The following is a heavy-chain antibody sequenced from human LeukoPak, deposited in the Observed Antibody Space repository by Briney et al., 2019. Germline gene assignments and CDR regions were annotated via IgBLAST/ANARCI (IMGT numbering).Heavy chain of an antibody. Sequence: GGSLRLSCAASGFTFSNSAMNWVRQVPGKGLEWVSSIDYDSSHIYYAASVRGRFTISRDNARNSVYLQMNSLRVEDTAVYYCALLAVASDFDYWGQGALVTVSS. D-gene: IGHD6-19*01. CDR1: GFTFSNSA. V-gene: IGHV3-21*01. J-gene: IGHJ4*02. CDR3: ALLAVASDFDY. CDR2: IDYDSSHI.